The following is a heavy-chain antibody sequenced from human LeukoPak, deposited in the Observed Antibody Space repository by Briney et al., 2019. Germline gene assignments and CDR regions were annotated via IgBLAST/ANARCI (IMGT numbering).Heavy chain of an antibody. CDR1: GFTVSSNY. D-gene: IGHD4-17*01. CDR2: IRYDGSNK. Sequence: GGSLRLSCAASGFTVSSNYMSWVRQAPGKGLEWVAFIRYDGSNKYYADSVKGRFTISRDNSKNTLYLQMSSLRAEDTAVYYCATSTVTTPGKYYFDFWGQGTLVTVSS. J-gene: IGHJ4*02. V-gene: IGHV3-30*02. CDR3: ATSTVTTPGKYYFDF.